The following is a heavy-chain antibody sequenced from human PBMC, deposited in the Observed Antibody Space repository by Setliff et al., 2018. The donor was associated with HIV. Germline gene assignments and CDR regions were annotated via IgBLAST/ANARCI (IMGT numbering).Heavy chain of an antibody. Sequence: ETLSLTCTVSGGSINSSSYYWGWIRQPPGKGLEWIGSIYYSGSTYYNPSLKSRVTISVDTSKNQFSLKLSSVTAADTAVYYCARGRQRYYGSGSYYHDYWGQGTLVT. J-gene: IGHJ4*02. CDR3: ARGRQRYYGSGSYYHDY. V-gene: IGHV4-39*07. D-gene: IGHD3-10*01. CDR1: GGSINSSSYY. CDR2: IYYSGST.